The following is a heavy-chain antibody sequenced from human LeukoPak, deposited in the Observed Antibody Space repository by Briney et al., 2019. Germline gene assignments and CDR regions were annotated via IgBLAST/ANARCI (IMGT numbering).Heavy chain of an antibody. D-gene: IGHD4-17*01. V-gene: IGHV4-39*01. CDR1: GGSISSSTYY. J-gene: IGHJ4*02. CDR2: IYYSGTT. CDR3: ARHKGTTLNY. Sequence: SETLSLTCTVSGGSISSSTYYWGWIRQPPGKGLEWIGSIYYSGTTYYNPSLKSRVTISVDTSKNQFSLKLSSVTAADTAVYYCARHKGTTLNYWGQGTLVTVSS.